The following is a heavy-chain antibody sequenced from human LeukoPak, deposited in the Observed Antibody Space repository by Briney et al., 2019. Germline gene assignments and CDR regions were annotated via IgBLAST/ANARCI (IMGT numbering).Heavy chain of an antibody. CDR2: IRGSGSGSGSGM. V-gene: IGHV3-48*04. D-gene: IGHD7-27*01. CDR3: ARDNNWGFDF. J-gene: IGHJ4*02. CDR1: GFVFSDYS. Sequence: GGSLRLSCAASGFVFSDYSMNWVRQAPEKGLGWVSNIRGSGSGSGSGMYYADSVKGRFTISRDNAKNSLYLQMSSLRAEDTAFYYCARDNNWGFDFWGQGALVTVSS.